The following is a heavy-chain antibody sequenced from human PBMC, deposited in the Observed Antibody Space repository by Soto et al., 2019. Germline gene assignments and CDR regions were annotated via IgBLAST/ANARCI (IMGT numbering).Heavy chain of an antibody. CDR1: GFTFTSSA. CDR2: IVVGSGNT. Sequence: QMQLVQSGPEVKKPGTSVKVSCKASGFTFTSSAVQWVRQARGQRLEWIGWIVVGSGNTNYAQKFQERVTITRDMSTSKAYMELSSLRSEDTAVYYCAAGELELRYYYYGMDVWGQGTTVTVSS. V-gene: IGHV1-58*01. J-gene: IGHJ6*02. D-gene: IGHD1-7*01. CDR3: AAGELELRYYYYGMDV.